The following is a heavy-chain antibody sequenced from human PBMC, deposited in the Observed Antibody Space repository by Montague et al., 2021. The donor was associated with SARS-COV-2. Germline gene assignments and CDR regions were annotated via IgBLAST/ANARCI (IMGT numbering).Heavy chain of an antibody. CDR2: PYYGYRWSN. V-gene: IGHV6-1*01. CDR1: GDSVVNNSPT. J-gene: IGHJ4*02. Sequence: CAISGDSVVNNSPTSRWIRPAPSRRLEWVGRPYYGYRWSNDYAVSVRSRIIINPDTSTNQFSLQLSSVTPEDTAVYFCARERWAVGVSFDYWGQGTLVTVSS. D-gene: IGHD1-26*01. CDR3: ARERWAVGVSFDY.